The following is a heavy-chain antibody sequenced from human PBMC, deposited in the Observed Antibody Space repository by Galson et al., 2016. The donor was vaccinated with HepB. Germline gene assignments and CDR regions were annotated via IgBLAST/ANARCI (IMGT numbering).Heavy chain of an antibody. D-gene: IGHD6-19*01. CDR2: MSHTGGT. Sequence: ETLSLTCGVSGASITSGHWWSCVRQPPGKGLEWIGEMSHTGGTNYNPSLKSRVTIALDKSNNQFSVKITSMTAADTAVYYCAASSGWWRLDSWGQGVLVIVSS. CDR1: GASITSGHW. J-gene: IGHJ4*02. CDR3: AASSGWWRLDS. V-gene: IGHV4-4*02.